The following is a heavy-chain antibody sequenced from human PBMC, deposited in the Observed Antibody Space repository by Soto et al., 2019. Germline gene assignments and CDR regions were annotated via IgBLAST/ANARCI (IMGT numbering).Heavy chain of an antibody. V-gene: IGHV1-69*01. J-gene: IGHJ4*02. CDR2: IIPIFGTA. CDR3: SSWDTAMVTLDY. Sequence: QVQLVQSGAEVKKPGSSVKVSCKASGGTFSSYAISWVRQAPGQGLEWMGGIIPIFGTANYAQKFQGRVTLTADEATSTAYMVLSSLRSEDTAVYYCSSWDTAMVTLDYWGQGTLVTVSS. CDR1: GGTFSSYA. D-gene: IGHD5-18*01.